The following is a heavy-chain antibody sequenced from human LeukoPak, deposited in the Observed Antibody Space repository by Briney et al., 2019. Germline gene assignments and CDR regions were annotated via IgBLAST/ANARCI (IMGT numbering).Heavy chain of an antibody. Sequence: GRSLRLSCAASGFTFSSHGFHWVRQAPGKGLEWVAAIWFDGSKQCYADSVKGRFTVSRDDSKNTLYLQMNNLRADDTAVYYCARDPQSSMDVWGQGTTVTVSS. J-gene: IGHJ6*02. CDR2: IWFDGSKQ. CDR1: GFTFSSHG. V-gene: IGHV3-33*01. CDR3: ARDPQSSMDV.